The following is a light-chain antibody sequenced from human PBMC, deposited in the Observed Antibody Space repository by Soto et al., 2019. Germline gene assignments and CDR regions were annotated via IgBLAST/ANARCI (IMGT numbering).Light chain of an antibody. V-gene: IGKV3-15*01. J-gene: IGKJ1*01. CDR2: DAS. CDR3: QQDNNWPPWA. CDR1: QSVSNN. Sequence: ILMTQSPATLSVSPGERATLSCRASQSVSNNLAWYQQKPGQAPRLLIYDASTSATGIPARFSGSGSGTEFTLSISGLQSEDFAVYYCQQDNNWPPWAFGQVTKVEIK.